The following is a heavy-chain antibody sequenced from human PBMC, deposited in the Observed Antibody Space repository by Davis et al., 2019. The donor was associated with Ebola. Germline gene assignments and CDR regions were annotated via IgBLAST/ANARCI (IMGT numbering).Heavy chain of an antibody. D-gene: IGHD5-24*01. CDR1: GFTFSSYA. Sequence: GESLKISCAASGFTFSSYAMSWVRQAPGKGLEWVSAISGSGGSTYYADSVKGRFTISRDNSKNTLYLQMNSLRAEDTAVYYCAKGNGWLQGGFEFDYWGQGTLVTVSS. CDR2: ISGSGGST. CDR3: AKGNGWLQGGFEFDY. J-gene: IGHJ4*02. V-gene: IGHV3-23*01.